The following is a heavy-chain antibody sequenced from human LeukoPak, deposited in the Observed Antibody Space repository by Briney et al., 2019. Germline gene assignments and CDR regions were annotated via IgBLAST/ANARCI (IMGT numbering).Heavy chain of an antibody. V-gene: IGHV3-21*04. D-gene: IGHD3-22*01. Sequence: GGSLRLSCAASGFTFSSYSMNWVRQAPGKGLEWVSSISSSSSYIYYADSVKGRFTISRDNAKNSLYLQMNSLRAEDTAVYYCASAITMTSPDAFDIWGQGTMVTVSS. J-gene: IGHJ3*02. CDR3: ASAITMTSPDAFDI. CDR2: ISSSSSYI. CDR1: GFTFSSYS.